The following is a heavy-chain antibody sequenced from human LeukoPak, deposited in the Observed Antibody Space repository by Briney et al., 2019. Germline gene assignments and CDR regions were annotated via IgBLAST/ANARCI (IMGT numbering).Heavy chain of an antibody. Sequence: GGSLRLSCAASGFTFSSYWMHWVCQAPGKGLVWVSRINSDGSSTSYADSVKGRFTISRDNAKNTLYLQMNSLRAEDTAVYYCAREGYHDSSGPSWFDPWGQGTLVTVSS. CDR2: INSDGSST. V-gene: IGHV3-74*01. J-gene: IGHJ5*02. CDR3: AREGYHDSSGPSWFDP. CDR1: GFTFSSYW. D-gene: IGHD3-22*01.